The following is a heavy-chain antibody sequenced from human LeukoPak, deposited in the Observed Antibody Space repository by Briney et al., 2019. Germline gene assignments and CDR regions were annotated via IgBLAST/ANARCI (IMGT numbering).Heavy chain of an antibody. D-gene: IGHD2-21*02. Sequence: SETLSLTCTVSGGSISSYYWSWIRQPPGKGLEWIGYIYYSGSTNYNPSLKSRVTISVDTSKNQFSLKLSSVTAADTAVYYCARLPTGAYCGGDCYPAAFDIWGQGTMVTASS. CDR3: ARLPTGAYCGGDCYPAAFDI. CDR2: IYYSGST. V-gene: IGHV4-59*01. CDR1: GGSISSYY. J-gene: IGHJ3*02.